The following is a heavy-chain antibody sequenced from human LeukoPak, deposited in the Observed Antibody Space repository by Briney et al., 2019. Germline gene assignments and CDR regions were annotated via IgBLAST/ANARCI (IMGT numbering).Heavy chain of an antibody. D-gene: IGHD1-14*01. CDR2: IYHSGST. CDR3: ARRREPPYYYYYGMDV. CDR1: GGSISSSNW. V-gene: IGHV4-4*02. J-gene: IGHJ6*02. Sequence: PSGTLSLTCAVSGGSISSSNWWSWVRQPPGKGLEWIGEIYHSGSTNYNPSLKSRVTISVDKSKNQFSLKLSSVTAADTAVYYCARRREPPYYYYYGMDVWGQGTTVTVSS.